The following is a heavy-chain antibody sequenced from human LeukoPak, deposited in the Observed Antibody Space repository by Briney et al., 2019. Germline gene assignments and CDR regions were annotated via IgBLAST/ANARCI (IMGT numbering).Heavy chain of an antibody. CDR1: GGSISSSSYY. Sequence: SETLSLTCTVSGGSISSSSYYWGWIRQPPGKGLEGIGGFYYSGSTYYNPSLKSRVTISVDTSKNQFSLKLSSVTAADTAVYYCASRATRGYYYYYYMDVWGKGTTVTVSS. J-gene: IGHJ6*03. V-gene: IGHV4-39*01. CDR2: FYYSGST. CDR3: ASRATRGYYYYYYMDV. D-gene: IGHD2-15*01.